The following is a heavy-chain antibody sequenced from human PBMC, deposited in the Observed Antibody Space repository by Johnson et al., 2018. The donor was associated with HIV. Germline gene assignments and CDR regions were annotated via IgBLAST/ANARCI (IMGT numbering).Heavy chain of an antibody. Sequence: VQLVESGGGLVQPGGSLRLSCAASGFTVSSNYMSWVRQAPGKGLEWVSVIYSGGSTYYADSVKGRFTISRDNTKNTVYLQMINLSAEDTAVYNSARGVRGVIIDWGQGTMVAVSS. CDR3: ARGVRGVIID. V-gene: IGHV3-66*01. D-gene: IGHD3-10*01. J-gene: IGHJ3*01. CDR2: IYSGGST. CDR1: GFTVSSNY.